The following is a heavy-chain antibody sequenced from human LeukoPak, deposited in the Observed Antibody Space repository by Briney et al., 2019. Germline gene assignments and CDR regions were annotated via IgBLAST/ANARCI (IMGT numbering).Heavy chain of an antibody. V-gene: IGHV4-31*03. CDR2: IYYSGST. CDR1: GGSISSGGYY. Sequence: SETLSLTCTVSGGSISSGGYYWSWIRQHPGKGLEWIGYIYYSGSTYYNPSLKSRVTISVDTSKNQFSLKLSSVTAADTAVYYCASAPNKYCSSTSCFRYYGMDVWGQGTTVTVSS. D-gene: IGHD2-2*01. J-gene: IGHJ6*02. CDR3: ASAPNKYCSSTSCFRYYGMDV.